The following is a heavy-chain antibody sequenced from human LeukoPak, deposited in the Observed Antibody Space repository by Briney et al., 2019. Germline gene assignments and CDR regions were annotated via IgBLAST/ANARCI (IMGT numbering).Heavy chain of an antibody. Sequence: SETLSLSCSVSGVSISDTSYYWGWIRQPPGKGLEWIATIHYSGNTYYNPSLQNRVTVSLDTSKNQFSLRLSSVTAADTAVYYCARVDLRAAYFDYWGQGTLVTVSS. D-gene: IGHD2-15*01. CDR3: ARVDLRAAYFDY. J-gene: IGHJ4*02. CDR2: IHYSGNT. CDR1: GVSISDTSYY. V-gene: IGHV4-39*07.